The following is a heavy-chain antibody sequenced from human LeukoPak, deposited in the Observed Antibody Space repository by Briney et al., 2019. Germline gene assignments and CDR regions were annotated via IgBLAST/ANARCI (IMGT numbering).Heavy chain of an antibody. D-gene: IGHD3-22*01. CDR2: INHSGST. J-gene: IGHJ5*02. Sequence: SETLSLTCAVYGGSFSGYYWSWIRQPPGKGLEWIGEINHSGSTNYNPSLKSRVTISVDTSKNQFSLKLSSVTAADTAVYYCARHRRGYYDSSGYLILDWFDPWGQGTLVTVSS. CDR1: GGSFSGYY. CDR3: ARHRRGYYDSSGYLILDWFDP. V-gene: IGHV4-34*01.